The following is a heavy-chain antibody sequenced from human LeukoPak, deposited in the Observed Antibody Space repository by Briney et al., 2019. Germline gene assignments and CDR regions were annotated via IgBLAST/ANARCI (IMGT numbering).Heavy chain of an antibody. CDR1: GFTFSNYW. Sequence: GGSLRLSCAASGFTFSNYWMSWVRQAPGKGLEWVANINHDGSEIYYVDSVKGRFTISRDNAKNSLYLQINSLRAEDTAVYYCVRDLLGLPHKYFDSWGQGTLVTVSS. D-gene: IGHD3-16*01. CDR2: INHDGSEI. J-gene: IGHJ4*02. V-gene: IGHV3-7*01. CDR3: VRDLLGLPHKYFDS.